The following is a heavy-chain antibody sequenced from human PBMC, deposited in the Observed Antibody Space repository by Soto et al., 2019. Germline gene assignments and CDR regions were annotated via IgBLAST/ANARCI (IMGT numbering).Heavy chain of an antibody. CDR2: IKQDGSEK. V-gene: IGHV3-7*01. CDR3: ARAVDYYYYMDV. J-gene: IGHJ6*03. CDR1: GFTFSSYL. Sequence: GGSLRLSCAASGFTFSSYLMSWVRQAPGKGLEWVANIKQDGSEKYCVDSVKDRFTISRDNAKNSLYLQMNSLRAEDTAVYYCARAVDYYYYMDVWGKGTTVTVSS.